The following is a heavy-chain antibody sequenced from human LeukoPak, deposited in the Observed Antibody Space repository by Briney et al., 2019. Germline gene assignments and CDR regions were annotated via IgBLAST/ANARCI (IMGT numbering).Heavy chain of an antibody. CDR1: GYTFTSYD. V-gene: IGHV1-8*01. CDR3: ARRRSGRLSYYYGMDV. Sequence: ASVKVSCKASGYTFTSYDINWVRQATGQGLEWMGWMNPNSGNTDYAQKFQGRVTMTRNTSISTAYMELSSLRSEDTAVYYCARRRSGRLSYYYGMDVWGQGTTVTVSS. CDR2: MNPNSGNT. J-gene: IGHJ6*02. D-gene: IGHD1-26*01.